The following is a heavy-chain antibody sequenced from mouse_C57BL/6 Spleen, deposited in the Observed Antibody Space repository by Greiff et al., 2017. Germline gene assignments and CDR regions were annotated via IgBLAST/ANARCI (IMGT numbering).Heavy chain of an antibody. D-gene: IGHD1-1*01. J-gene: IGHJ2*01. CDR3: ARWGYGSSPFDY. V-gene: IGHV1-4*01. Sequence: VKLQQSGAELARPGASVKMSCKASGYTFTSYTMHWVKQRPGQGLEWIGYINPSSGYTKYNQKFKDKATLTADKSSSTAYMQLSSLTSEDSAVYYCARWGYGSSPFDYWGQGTTLTVSS. CDR1: GYTFTSYT. CDR2: INPSSGYT.